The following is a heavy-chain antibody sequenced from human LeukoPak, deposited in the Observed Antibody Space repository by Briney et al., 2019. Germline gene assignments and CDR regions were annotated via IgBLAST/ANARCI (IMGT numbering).Heavy chain of an antibody. CDR2: IIPIFGTA. V-gene: IGHV1-69*05. Sequence: SVKVSCKASGGTFSSYAISWVRQAPGQGLEWMGRIIPIFGTANYAQRFQGRVTITTDESTSTAYMELSSLRSEDTAVYYCASYDSSGYYPHYDYWGQGTLVTVSS. J-gene: IGHJ4*02. CDR1: GGTFSSYA. D-gene: IGHD3-22*01. CDR3: ASYDSSGYYPHYDY.